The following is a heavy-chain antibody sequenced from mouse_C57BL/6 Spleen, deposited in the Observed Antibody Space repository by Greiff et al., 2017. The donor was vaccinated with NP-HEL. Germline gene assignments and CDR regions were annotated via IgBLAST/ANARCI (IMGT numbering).Heavy chain of an antibody. V-gene: IGHV3-6*01. CDR1: GYSITSGYY. CDR3: AREGYDYDDAMDY. J-gene: IGHJ4*01. CDR2: ISYDGSN. D-gene: IGHD2-4*01. Sequence: DVKLQESGPGLVKPSQSLSLTCSVTGYSITSGYYWNWIRQFPGNKLEWMGYISYDGSNNYNPSLKNRISITRDTSKNQCFLKLNSVTTEDTATYYCAREGYDYDDAMDYWGQGTSVTVAS.